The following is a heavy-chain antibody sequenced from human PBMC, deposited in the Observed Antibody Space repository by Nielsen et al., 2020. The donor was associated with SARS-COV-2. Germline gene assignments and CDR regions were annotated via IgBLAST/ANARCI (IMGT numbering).Heavy chain of an antibody. D-gene: IGHD3-10*01. V-gene: IGHV3-30*18. CDR2: ISYDGSNK. CDR1: GFTFSSYG. CDR3: AKDRTLYITMVRGVHYYYGMDV. Sequence: SLKISCAASGFTFSSYGMHWVRQTPGKGLEWVAVISYDGSNKYYADSVKGRFTISRDNSKNTLYLQMNSLRAEDTAVYYCAKDRTLYITMVRGVHYYYGMDVWGQGTTVTVSS. J-gene: IGHJ6*02.